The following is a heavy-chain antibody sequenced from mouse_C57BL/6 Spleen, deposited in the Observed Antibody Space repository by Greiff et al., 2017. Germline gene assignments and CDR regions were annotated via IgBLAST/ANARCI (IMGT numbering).Heavy chain of an antibody. Sequence: QVQLQQPGAELVMPGASVKLSCKASGYTFTSYWMHWVKQRPGQGLEWIGEIDPSDSYTNYNQKFKGKSTLTVDKSSSTAYMQLSSLTSADSAVXYCARSGWDEGFAYWGQGTLVTVSA. D-gene: IGHD4-1*01. V-gene: IGHV1-69*01. J-gene: IGHJ3*01. CDR3: ARSGWDEGFAY. CDR1: GYTFTSYW. CDR2: IDPSDSYT.